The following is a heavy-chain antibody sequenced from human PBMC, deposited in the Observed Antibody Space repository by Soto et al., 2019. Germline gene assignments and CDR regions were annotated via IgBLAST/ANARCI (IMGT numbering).Heavy chain of an antibody. J-gene: IGHJ4*02. V-gene: IGHV3-30-3*01. CDR2: ISYDGSNK. Sequence: GGSLRLSCAASGFTFSSYAMHWVRQAPGKGLEWVAVISYDGSNKYYADSVKGRFTISRDNSKNTLYLQMNSLRAEDTAVYYCSCGSGTNQGYWGQGTLVTVSS. CDR3: SCGSGTNQGY. D-gene: IGHD3-10*01. CDR1: GFTFSSYA.